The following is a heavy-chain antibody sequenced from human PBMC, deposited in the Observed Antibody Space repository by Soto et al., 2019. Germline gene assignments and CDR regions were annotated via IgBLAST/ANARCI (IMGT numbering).Heavy chain of an antibody. CDR1: GFSLRTSGVG. CDR3: AKSGSSGWYGWFDP. D-gene: IGHD6-19*01. J-gene: IGHJ5*02. V-gene: IGHV2-5*01. Sequence: SGPTLVNPTQTLTRTCIVSGFSLRTSGVGVGWIRQPPGKALEWLGFIYWNDDKRYSPSLKSRLTITKDTSKNQVVLTMTNMDPVDTATYYCAKSGSSGWYGWFDPWGQGTLVTVS. CDR2: IYWNDDK.